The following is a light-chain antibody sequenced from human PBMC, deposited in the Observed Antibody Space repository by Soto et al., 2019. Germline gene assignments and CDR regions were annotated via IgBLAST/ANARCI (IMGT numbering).Light chain of an antibody. J-gene: IGKJ4*01. CDR1: QSVRSN. CDR2: GAS. V-gene: IGKV3-15*01. Sequence: ETVMTQSPATLSVSPGERATLSCRASQSVRSNLAWYQQRPGQAPRLLIYGASTRAAGIPARFSGSGSGTEFTLTISSLQSEDFAVYYCRQYNNWPLTFGGGTKVDIK. CDR3: RQYNNWPLT.